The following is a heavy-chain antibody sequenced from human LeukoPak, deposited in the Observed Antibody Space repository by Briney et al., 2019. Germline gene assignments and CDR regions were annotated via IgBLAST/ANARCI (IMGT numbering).Heavy chain of an antibody. Sequence: ASVKVSCKASGYTFTSYGISWVRQAPGQGLEWMGWISAYNGNTNYAQKLQGRVTMTTDTSTSTAYMELRSLRSEDTAVYYCARERYGSGNLYYFDYWGQGTLVTVSS. CDR3: ARERYGSGNLYYFDY. CDR2: ISAYNGNT. V-gene: IGHV1-18*01. CDR1: GYTFTSYG. J-gene: IGHJ4*02. D-gene: IGHD3-10*01.